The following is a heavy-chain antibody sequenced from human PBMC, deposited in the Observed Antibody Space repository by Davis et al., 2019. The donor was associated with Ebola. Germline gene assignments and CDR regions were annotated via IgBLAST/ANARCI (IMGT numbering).Heavy chain of an antibody. V-gene: IGHV3-30*18. J-gene: IGHJ4*02. CDR2: ISYDGSNK. CDR3: AKDYFDY. Sequence: GGSLRLSCAASGFMFNDDYITRVRQAPGKGLEWVAVISYDGSNKYYADSVKGRFTISRDNSKNTLYLQMNSLRAEDTAVYYCAKDYFDYWGQGTLVTVSS. CDR1: GFMFNDDY.